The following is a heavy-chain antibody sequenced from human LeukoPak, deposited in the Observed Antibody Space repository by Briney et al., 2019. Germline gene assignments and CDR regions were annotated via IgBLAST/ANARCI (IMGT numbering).Heavy chain of an antibody. J-gene: IGHJ4*02. V-gene: IGHV4-59*01. CDR3: ARSPPYCSSTSCYLDY. CDR1: GGSISSYY. Sequence: SETLSLTCTASGGSISSYYWSWIRQPPGKGLEWIGYIYYSGSTNYNPSLKSRVTISVDTSKNQFSLKLSSVTAADTAVYYCARSPPYCSSTSCYLDYWGQGTLVTVSS. D-gene: IGHD2-2*01. CDR2: IYYSGST.